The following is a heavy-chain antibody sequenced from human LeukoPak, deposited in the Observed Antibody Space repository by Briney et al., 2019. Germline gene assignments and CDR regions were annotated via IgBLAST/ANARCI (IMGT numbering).Heavy chain of an antibody. J-gene: IGHJ4*02. CDR2: ISSSSSYI. CDR3: ARVWAVAGTEYYFDY. D-gene: IGHD6-19*01. V-gene: IGHV3-21*01. Sequence: GASLRLSCAASGFTFSSYSMNWVRQAPRKVLGWVSSISSSSSYIYYADSVKGRFTISRDNAKNSLYLQMNSLRAEDTAVYYCARVWAVAGTEYYFDYWGQGTLVTVSS. CDR1: GFTFSSYS.